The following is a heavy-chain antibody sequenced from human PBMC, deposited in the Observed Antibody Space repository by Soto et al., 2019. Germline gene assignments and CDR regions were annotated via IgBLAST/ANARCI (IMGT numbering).Heavy chain of an antibody. J-gene: IGHJ6*02. CDR2: IIPIFGTA. CDR1: GGTFSSYA. Sequence: QVQLVQSGAEVKKPGSSVKVSCKASGGTFSSYAISWVRQAPGQGLEWMGGIIPIFGTANYAQKFQGRVTITADESTSTAYIELSSLRSEDTAVYYCAIRGLAARPDYYYGRDVWGQGTTVTVAS. CDR3: AIRGLAARPDYYYGRDV. D-gene: IGHD6-6*01. V-gene: IGHV1-69*01.